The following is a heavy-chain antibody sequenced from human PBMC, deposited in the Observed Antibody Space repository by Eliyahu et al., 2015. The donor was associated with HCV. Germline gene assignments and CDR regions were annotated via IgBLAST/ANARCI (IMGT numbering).Heavy chain of an antibody. Sequence: QVQLQESGPGLVKPSQTLSLTCTVSGGSIXCCCYFWSWIRQHPGKGLEWIGYIYYSGSTYYNPSLKSRVTISVDTSKNQFSLKLSSVTAADTAVYYCASYRGWYSREGFDPWGQGTLVTVSS. CDR3: ASYRGWYSREGFDP. V-gene: IGHV4-31*03. CDR2: IYYSGST. J-gene: IGHJ5*02. D-gene: IGHD6-19*01. CDR1: GGSIXCCCYF.